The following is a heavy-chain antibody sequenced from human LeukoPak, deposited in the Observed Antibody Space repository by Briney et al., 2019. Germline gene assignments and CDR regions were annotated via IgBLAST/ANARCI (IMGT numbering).Heavy chain of an antibody. Sequence: PSETLSLTCTVSGGSIRNYYWSWIRQPAGKGLEWIGRIYSSGSTNYNPSLKSRVTMSVDTSKNQISLKLKSVTAADTAVYNCARASGSSGWYAFDFWGQGTLVTDSS. CDR3: ARASGSSGWYAFDF. D-gene: IGHD6-19*01. CDR2: IYSSGST. J-gene: IGHJ4*02. V-gene: IGHV4-4*07. CDR1: GGSIRNYY.